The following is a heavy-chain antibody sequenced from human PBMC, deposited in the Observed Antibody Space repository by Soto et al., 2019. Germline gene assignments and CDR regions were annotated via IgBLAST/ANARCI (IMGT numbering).Heavy chain of an antibody. CDR1: GGSISSYY. Sequence: SENLSVTSTVSGGSISSYYWSWIRPPPGKGMAWIRYIYYSGSTNYNPSLQSRVTISVDTSKNQFSLKLSSVNAADTAVYYCATLAVYCSGNSCHGHYAMDFCSQGTTVTVSS. CDR2: IYYSGST. D-gene: IGHD2-2*01. CDR3: ATLAVYCSGNSCHGHYAMDF. V-gene: IGHV4-59*01. J-gene: IGHJ6*02.